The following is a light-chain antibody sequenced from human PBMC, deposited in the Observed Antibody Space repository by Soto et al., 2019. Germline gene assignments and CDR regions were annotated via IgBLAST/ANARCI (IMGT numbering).Light chain of an antibody. J-gene: IGKJ4*01. CDR1: QSISSW. V-gene: IGKV1-5*01. CDR3: QQYSTYPLT. CDR2: DAS. Sequence: EIQMTQSPSTLSASVGDRVTITCRASQSISSWLAWYQQKPGKAPQILIYDASKLEPGVPSRLSGGGSGTEFTLTISSLQPDDFATYYCQQYSTYPLTFGGGTKVAIK.